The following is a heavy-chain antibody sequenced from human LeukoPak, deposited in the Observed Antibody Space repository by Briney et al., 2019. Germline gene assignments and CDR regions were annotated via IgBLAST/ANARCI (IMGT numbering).Heavy chain of an antibody. CDR3: ARDRGYSTFDY. V-gene: IGHV3-7*01. Sequence: GGFLRLSCAASAFTFSNYWMSWVRQAPGKGLEWVANIKEDGGEINYVDSVKGRFTISRDNAKNSLYLQMNSLRVEDTAVYYCARDRGYSTFDYWGQGTLVTVSS. CDR2: IKEDGGEI. D-gene: IGHD4-23*01. CDR1: AFTFSNYW. J-gene: IGHJ4*02.